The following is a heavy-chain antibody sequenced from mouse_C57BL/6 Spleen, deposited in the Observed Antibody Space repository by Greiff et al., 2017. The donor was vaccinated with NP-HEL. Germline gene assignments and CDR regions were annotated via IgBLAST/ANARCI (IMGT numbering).Heavy chain of an antibody. CDR1: GYIFTNYW. D-gene: IGHD1-3*01. CDR3: ARSVNSLDY. CDR2: INPSSGYS. Sequence: VQLQQSGAELAKPGASVKLSCKASGYIFTNYWMHWVKQRPGQGLEWIGYINPSSGYSKYNQKFKDKATLTADKSSSTAYMQLSSLTYEDSAVYYCARSVNSLDYWGQGSTLTVSS. V-gene: IGHV1-7*01. J-gene: IGHJ2*01.